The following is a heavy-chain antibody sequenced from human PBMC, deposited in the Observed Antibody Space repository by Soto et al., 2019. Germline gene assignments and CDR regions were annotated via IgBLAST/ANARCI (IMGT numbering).Heavy chain of an antibody. J-gene: IGHJ4*02. CDR3: ARQSGPSSSWFDY. Sequence: SETLSLTCTVSGGSISSSSYYWGWIRQPPGKGLEWIGSIYYSGSTYYNPSLKSRVTISVDTSKNQFSLKLSSVTAADTAVYYCARQSGPSSSWFDYWGQGTLVTVSS. V-gene: IGHV4-39*01. CDR2: IYYSGST. D-gene: IGHD6-13*01. CDR1: GGSISSSSYY.